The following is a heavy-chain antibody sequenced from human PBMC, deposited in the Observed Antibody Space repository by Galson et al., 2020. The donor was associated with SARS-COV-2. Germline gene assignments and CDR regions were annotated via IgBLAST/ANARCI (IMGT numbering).Heavy chain of an antibody. CDR2: VYYSGST. J-gene: IGHJ5*02. D-gene: IGHD6-13*01. CDR3: AREGITAAGTWFDP. CDR1: GGSITSTSYY. Sequence: SETLSLTCTVSGGSITSTSYYWGWIRQSPGTGLEWIGSVYYSGSTHYNPSLKSRVTILIDTAKKQFSLKLNSVTAADTAVYYCAREGITAAGTWFDPWGQGTLVSVSS. V-gene: IGHV4-39*07.